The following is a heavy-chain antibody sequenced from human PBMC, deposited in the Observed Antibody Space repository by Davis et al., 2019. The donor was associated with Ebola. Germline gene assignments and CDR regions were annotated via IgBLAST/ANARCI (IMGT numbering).Heavy chain of an antibody. CDR3: AAHDASFAFDI. CDR2: ISAYNGNT. Sequence: AASVKVSCKASGYTFTSYGISWVRRAPGQGLEWMGWISAYNGNTNYAQKLQGRVTMTTDTSTSTAYMELRSLRSDDTAVYYCAAHDASFAFDIWGQGTMVTVSS. J-gene: IGHJ3*02. D-gene: IGHD2-2*01. V-gene: IGHV1-18*01. CDR1: GYTFTSYG.